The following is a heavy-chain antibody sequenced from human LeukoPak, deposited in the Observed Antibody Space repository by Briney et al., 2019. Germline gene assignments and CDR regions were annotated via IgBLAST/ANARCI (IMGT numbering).Heavy chain of an antibody. J-gene: IGHJ4*02. CDR3: ARVGYYYDSSGYYDY. CDR1: GFTFSSYA. D-gene: IGHD3-22*01. Sequence: PGRSLRLSCEASGFTFSSYAMHWVRQAPGKGLEWVAVISYDGSNKYYADSVKGRFTISRDNSKNTLYLQMNSLRAEDTAVYYCARVGYYYDSSGYYDYWGQGTLVTVSS. V-gene: IGHV3-30-3*01. CDR2: ISYDGSNK.